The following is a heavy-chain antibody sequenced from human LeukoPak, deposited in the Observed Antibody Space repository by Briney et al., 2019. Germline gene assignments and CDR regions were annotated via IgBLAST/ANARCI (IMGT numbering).Heavy chain of an antibody. CDR2: ISGSGGST. CDR1: GFTFSSYA. Sequence: PGGSLRLSCAASGFTFSSYAMSWVRQAPGKGLEWVSAISGSGGSTYYADSVKGRFTISRDNSKNTLYLQMNSLRAEDTAVYYCAKRTGDYWRGSEYFQHWGQGTLVTVSS. CDR3: AKRTGDYWRGSEYFQH. J-gene: IGHJ1*01. V-gene: IGHV3-23*01. D-gene: IGHD4/OR15-4a*01.